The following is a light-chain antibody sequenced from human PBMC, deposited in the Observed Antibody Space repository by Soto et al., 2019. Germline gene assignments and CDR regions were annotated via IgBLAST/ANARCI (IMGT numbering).Light chain of an antibody. CDR2: AVS. CDR1: SSDIGSYDH. V-gene: IGLV2-14*03. J-gene: IGLJ1*01. CDR3: TSYADWPSYL. Sequence: QSVLTQPASVSGAPGQSITISCSGTSSDIGSYDHVAWYQQFPGKSPKRISYAVSDRPSGVSDRFSGSKSGISASLTISGLLPDDEADYYCTSYADWPSYLFGTGTTVTVL.